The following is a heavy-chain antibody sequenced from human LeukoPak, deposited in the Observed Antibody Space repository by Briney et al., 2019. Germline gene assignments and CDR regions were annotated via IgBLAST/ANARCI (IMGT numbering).Heavy chain of an antibody. V-gene: IGHV1-2*02. CDR1: GYTFTGYY. D-gene: IGHD3-10*01. J-gene: IGHJ6*02. CDR2: INPNSGGT. Sequence: ASVKVSCKASGYTFTGYYMHWVRQAPGQGLEWMGWINPNSGGTNYAQKFQGRVTMTRDTSISTAYMELSRLTSDDTAVYYCARVYYGSGSYHNYYYYGMDVWGQGTTVTVSS. CDR3: ARVYYGSGSYHNYYYYGMDV.